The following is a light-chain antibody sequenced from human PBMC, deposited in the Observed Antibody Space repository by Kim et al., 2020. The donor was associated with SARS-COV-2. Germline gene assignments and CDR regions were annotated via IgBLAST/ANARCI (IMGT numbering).Light chain of an antibody. V-gene: IGLV1-47*01. CDR3: AAWDDSLSGWV. CDR2: RNN. CDR1: SSNIGSNY. Sequence: GQRGTISCYGSSSNIGSNYVYWYQQLPGTAPKLLSYRNNQRPSGVPDRFSGSKSGTSASLAISGLRSEDEADYYCAAWDDSLSGWVFGGGTQLTVL. J-gene: IGLJ3*02.